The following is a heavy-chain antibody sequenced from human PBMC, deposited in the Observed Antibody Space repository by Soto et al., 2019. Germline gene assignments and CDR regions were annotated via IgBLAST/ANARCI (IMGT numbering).Heavy chain of an antibody. D-gene: IGHD3-3*01. J-gene: IGHJ6*03. CDR1: SGSISSSNW. V-gene: IGHV4-4*02. Sequence: SETLSHTCAVSSGSISSSNWWSWVRQPPGKGLEWIGEIYHSGSTNYNPSLKSRVTISVDKSKNQFSLKLSSVTAADTAVYYCARIWWNDFWSGYGEDYYYYYLDVWGKGTTVTVSS. CDR3: ARIWWNDFWSGYGEDYYYYYLDV. CDR2: IYHSGST.